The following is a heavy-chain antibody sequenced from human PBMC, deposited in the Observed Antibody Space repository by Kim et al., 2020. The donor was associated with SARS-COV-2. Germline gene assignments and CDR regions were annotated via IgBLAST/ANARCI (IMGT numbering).Heavy chain of an antibody. V-gene: IGHV4-39*01. CDR2: IGISGS. J-gene: IGHJ5*01. D-gene: IGHD3-16*01. Sequence: SETLSLTCTVTGGSINTDSHWWGWIRQPPGKGLEWIGSIGISGSRYNPSLTSRVAISGDTSKNQFSLKRTSVTAADTAVYHCVRHADRGGVVKGFDSWG. CDR3: VRHADRGGVVKGFDS. CDR1: GGSINTDSHW.